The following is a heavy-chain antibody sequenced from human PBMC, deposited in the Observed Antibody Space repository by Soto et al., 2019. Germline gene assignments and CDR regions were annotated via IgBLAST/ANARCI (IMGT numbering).Heavy chain of an antibody. CDR3: AHRFSDMVRGVPNWFAP. Sequence: SGPTLVNPTQTLTLTCTFSGFSLSTSGVGVGWIRQPPGKALEWLALIYWDDDKRYSPSLKSRLTITKDTSKNQVVLTMTNMDPVDTATYYCAHRFSDMVRGVPNWFAPWGQGTLVTVSS. D-gene: IGHD3-10*01. V-gene: IGHV2-5*02. CDR2: IYWDDDK. J-gene: IGHJ5*02. CDR1: GFSLSTSGVG.